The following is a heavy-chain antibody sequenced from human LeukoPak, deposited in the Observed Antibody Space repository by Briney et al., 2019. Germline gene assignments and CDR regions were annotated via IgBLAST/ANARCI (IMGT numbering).Heavy chain of an antibody. CDR2: ISYDGSNK. Sequence: GGSLRLSCAASGFTFSSYAMHWVCQAPGKGLEWVAVISYDGSNKYHAESVKGRFTISRDNSKNTLYLQMNSLRAEDTAVYYCARVRLDYYYYYGMDVWGQGTTVTVSS. V-gene: IGHV3-30*03. CDR3: ARVRLDYYYYYGMDV. CDR1: GFTFSSYA. J-gene: IGHJ6*02. D-gene: IGHD3-22*01.